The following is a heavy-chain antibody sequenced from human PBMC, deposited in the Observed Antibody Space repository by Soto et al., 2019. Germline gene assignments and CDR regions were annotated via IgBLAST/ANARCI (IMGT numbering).Heavy chain of an antibody. D-gene: IGHD6-13*01. V-gene: IGHV4-59*01. CDR3: ARVYGSSWYIFDY. Sequence: QVQLQESGPGLVKPSETLSLTCTVSGGSISSYYWSWIRQPPGKGLEWIGYIYYSGSTNYNPSLKSRVTISVDTSKNQFSLKLSSVTAADTAVSYCARVYGSSWYIFDYWGQGTLVTVSS. CDR1: GGSISSYY. J-gene: IGHJ4*02. CDR2: IYYSGST.